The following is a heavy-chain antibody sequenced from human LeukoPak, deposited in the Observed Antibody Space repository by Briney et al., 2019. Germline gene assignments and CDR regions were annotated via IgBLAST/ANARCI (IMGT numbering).Heavy chain of an antibody. J-gene: IGHJ4*02. D-gene: IGHD1-26*01. CDR1: GFTFGDYA. Sequence: SGRSLRLSCTASGFTFGDYAMSWFRQAPGKGLEWVGFIRSKAYGGTTEYAASVKGRFTISRDDSKSIAYLQMNSLKTEDTAVYYCTRVRGSYFGHPIDYWGQGTLVTVSS. CDR3: TRVRGSYFGHPIDY. V-gene: IGHV3-49*03. CDR2: IRSKAYGGTT.